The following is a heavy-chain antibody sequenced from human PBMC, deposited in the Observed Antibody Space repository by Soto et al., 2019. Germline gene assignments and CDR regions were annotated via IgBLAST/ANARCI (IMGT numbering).Heavy chain of an antibody. Sequence: LQLQESGPGLVKPSETLSLTCAVSGGSISGSYYYWGWLRQSPGRGPEWIGSVFYPGFTSYNPSLESRVSVSVDTSKNQFSLKVSAVTAADTAVYYCASSLKGYIWNYFVHWGQGGLVTVAS. J-gene: IGHJ4*01. CDR3: ASSLKGYIWNYFVH. D-gene: IGHD1-20*01. V-gene: IGHV4-39*01. CDR1: GGSISGSYYY. CDR2: VFYPGFT.